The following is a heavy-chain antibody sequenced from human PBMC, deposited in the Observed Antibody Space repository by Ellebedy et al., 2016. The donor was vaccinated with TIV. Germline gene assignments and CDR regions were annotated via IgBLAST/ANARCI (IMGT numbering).Heavy chain of an antibody. D-gene: IGHD6-19*01. CDR1: GYTFTTYG. CDR2: ISAYNGNP. J-gene: IGHJ4*02. CDR3: ARGAGGWSYYFDY. V-gene: IGHV1-18*04. Sequence: ASVKVSCKASGYTFTTYGISWVRQAPGQGLEWMGWISAYNGNPPSSPQLQGRVTTPLAQERSPAYMELSRLRSDDTAVYYCARGAGGWSYYFDYWGQGTLVTVSS.